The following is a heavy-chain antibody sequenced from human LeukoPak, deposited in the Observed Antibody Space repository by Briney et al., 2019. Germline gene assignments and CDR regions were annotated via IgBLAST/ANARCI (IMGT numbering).Heavy chain of an antibody. J-gene: IGHJ4*02. CDR2: VYSEGTT. Sequence: PGGSLRLPCAASGFTVTSSYMNWVRQAPGKGLEWVSIVYSEGTTYYADSVKGRFTISRDNSKNTLYLQMNSLRAEDTAVYYCAKAVLLGYYDSSGYPDYWGQGTLVTVSS. CDR3: AKAVLLGYYDSSGYPDY. V-gene: IGHV3-66*01. D-gene: IGHD3-22*01. CDR1: GFTVTSSY.